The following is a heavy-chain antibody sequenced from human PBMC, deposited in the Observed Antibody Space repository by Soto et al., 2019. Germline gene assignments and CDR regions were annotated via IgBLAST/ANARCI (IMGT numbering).Heavy chain of an antibody. CDR1: GGSISSSNW. D-gene: IGHD6-13*01. J-gene: IGHJ6*02. V-gene: IGHV4-4*02. CDR3: ARDRDSSSWYYYYYGMDV. Sequence: PSETLSLTCAVSGGSISSSNWLSWVLQPPWKGLEWIGEIYHSGSTNYNPSLKSRVTISVDKSKNQFSLKLSSVTAADTAVYYCARDRDSSSWYYYYYGMDVWGQGTTVTVSS. CDR2: IYHSGST.